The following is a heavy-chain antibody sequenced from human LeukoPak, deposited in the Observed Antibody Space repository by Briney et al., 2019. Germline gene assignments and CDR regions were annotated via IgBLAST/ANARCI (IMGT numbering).Heavy chain of an antibody. CDR3: ARLAAGSDYFDS. CDR2: IKPDESEK. CDR1: GFPFTRYW. D-gene: IGHD6-13*01. Sequence: PGGSLRLSCAASGFPFTRYWMSWVRQAPGKGLEWVANIKPDESEKHYVDSVKGRLTISRDNAKNSLYLQMNGLRAEYTAAYYCARLAAGSDYFDSWGQGTLVTVSS. J-gene: IGHJ4*02. V-gene: IGHV3-7*04.